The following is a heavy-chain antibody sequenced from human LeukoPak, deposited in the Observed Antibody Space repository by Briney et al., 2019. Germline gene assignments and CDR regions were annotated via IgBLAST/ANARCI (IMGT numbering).Heavy chain of an antibody. CDR1: GFTFSSYA. J-gene: IGHJ5*02. Sequence: GRSLRLSCAASGFTFSSYAMHWVRQAPGKGLEWVAVISYDGSNKYYADSVKGRFTISRDNSKNTLYLQMNSLRAEDTAVYYCARDVYYDSSGVLDPWGQGTLVTVSS. CDR2: ISYDGSNK. D-gene: IGHD3-22*01. V-gene: IGHV3-30*14. CDR3: ARDVYYDSSGVLDP.